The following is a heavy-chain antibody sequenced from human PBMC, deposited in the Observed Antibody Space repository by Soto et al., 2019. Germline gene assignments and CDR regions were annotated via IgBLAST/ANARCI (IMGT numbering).Heavy chain of an antibody. CDR1: GYSFTSYW. CDR2: IYPGDSDT. Sequence: PGESLKISCKGSGYSFTSYWIGWVRQMPGKGLEWMGIIYPGDSDTRYSPSFQGQVTISADKSISTAYLQWSSLKASDTAMYYCARHFSTFSSGNYYYMDVWGKGTTVTVSS. D-gene: IGHD3-10*01. CDR3: ARHFSTFSSGNYYYMDV. V-gene: IGHV5-51*01. J-gene: IGHJ6*03.